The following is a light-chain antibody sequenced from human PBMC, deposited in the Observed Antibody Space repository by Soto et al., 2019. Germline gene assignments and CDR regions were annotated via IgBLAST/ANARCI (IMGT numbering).Light chain of an antibody. Sequence: ETVMTHSPATLSVSPGERATLSCRASQSVSNKLAWYQQKPGQAPRLLIFGASTRATGIPARFSGSGSGTEFSLTISSLQSEDFAVYYCQQYNNWPPITFGHGTRLEI. V-gene: IGKV3-15*01. CDR1: QSVSNK. J-gene: IGKJ5*01. CDR2: GAS. CDR3: QQYNNWPPIT.